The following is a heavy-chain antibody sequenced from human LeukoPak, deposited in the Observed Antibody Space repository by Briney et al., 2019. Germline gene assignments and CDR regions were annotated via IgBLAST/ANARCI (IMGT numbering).Heavy chain of an antibody. CDR3: ARGITIFGVVLYFDY. CDR2: IYYSGST. Sequence: NPSETLSLTCTVSGGSTSSYYWSWLRQPPGKGLEWIGYIYYSGSTNYNPSLKSRVTISVDTSKNQFSLKLGSVTAADTAVYYCARGITIFGVVLYFDYWGQGTLVTVSS. J-gene: IGHJ4*02. V-gene: IGHV4-59*01. D-gene: IGHD3-3*01. CDR1: GGSTSSYY.